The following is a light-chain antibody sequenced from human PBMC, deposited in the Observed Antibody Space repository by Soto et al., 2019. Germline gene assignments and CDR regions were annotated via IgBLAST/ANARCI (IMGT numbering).Light chain of an antibody. V-gene: IGKV3-20*01. CDR2: DAS. J-gene: IGKJ4*01. CDR3: HQYADSPLT. CDR1: QSVAKSY. Sequence: ETVLTQSPGTVSLSPGESATLSCRASQSVAKSYLAWFQHKPGQAPRLLIHDASSRATGIPDRFSGSGSGTDFTLTVSRLEPEDFAVYYCHQYADSPLTFDGGTKVEIK.